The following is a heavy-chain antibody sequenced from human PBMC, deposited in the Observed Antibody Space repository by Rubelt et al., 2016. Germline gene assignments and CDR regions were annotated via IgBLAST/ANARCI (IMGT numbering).Heavy chain of an antibody. CDR2: IYDSGST. CDR1: GGSISNYH. J-gene: IGHJ4*02. V-gene: IGHV4-59*08. CDR3: ARRSSVFGFDY. D-gene: IGHD2-8*01. Sequence: QVQLQESGPGLVKPSETLSLTCTVSGGSISNYHWSWIRQSPGKGLEWIGYIYDSGSTNYSPSLKRRVTISVDTSKKQFSLKLRSVTAADSAVYYCARRSSVFGFDYWGQGTLVTVSS.